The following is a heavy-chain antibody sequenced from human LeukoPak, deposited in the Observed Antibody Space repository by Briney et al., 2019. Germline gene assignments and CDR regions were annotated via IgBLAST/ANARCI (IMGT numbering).Heavy chain of an antibody. Sequence: QTLSLTCAISGDSVSNNGAIWTWIRQSPSRGLQWLGRTYYRSKWSNDYAVSVKSRITLNVDTSKNQFSLHLNSVTPEDTAVYYCARSSNLHYFDYWGQGTQVTVSS. CDR1: GDSVSNNGAI. V-gene: IGHV6-1*01. J-gene: IGHJ4*02. CDR3: ARSSNLHYFDY. CDR2: TYYRSKWSN.